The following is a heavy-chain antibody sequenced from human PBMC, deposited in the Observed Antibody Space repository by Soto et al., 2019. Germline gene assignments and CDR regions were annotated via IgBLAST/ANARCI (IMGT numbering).Heavy chain of an antibody. CDR3: ATNLDTTMRVLHS. CDR2: IYPRDSDT. V-gene: IGHV5-51*01. CDR1: GYSFTDSW. J-gene: IGHJ4*02. Sequence: GESLKISCNGSGYSFTDSWIGWVRQMPGKGLEWMGIIYPRDSDTRYSPSFQGQVTISADKSISTAYLQWSSLKASDTAMYYCATNLDTTMRVLHSWGQGTPVTVSS. D-gene: IGHD5-18*01.